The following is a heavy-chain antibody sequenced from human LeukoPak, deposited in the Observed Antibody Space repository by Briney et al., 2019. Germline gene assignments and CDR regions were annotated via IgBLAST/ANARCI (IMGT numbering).Heavy chain of an antibody. CDR3: ARERGTRVFDY. J-gene: IGHJ4*02. CDR1: GFSFSSYW. D-gene: IGHD3-10*01. Sequence: GGSLRLSCEGSGFSFSSYWMTWVRQLPGKGPEWVANIRQDESERYSADSVKGRFTISRDNAKNTLYLQMNSLRAEDTAVYYCARERGTRVFDYWGQGTLVTVSS. V-gene: IGHV3-7*01. CDR2: IRQDESER.